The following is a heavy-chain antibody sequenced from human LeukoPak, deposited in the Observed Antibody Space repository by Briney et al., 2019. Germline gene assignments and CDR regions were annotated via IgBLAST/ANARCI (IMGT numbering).Heavy chain of an antibody. CDR1: GASFRGYY. D-gene: IGHD6-19*01. J-gene: IGHJ4*02. CDR3: ARPVRCSATTCTGPFDY. V-gene: IGHV4-34*01. Sequence: SEPLSLTCAVYGASFRGYYWTWIRQTPGKGLEWIGEVANIGRTTYNPSLKSRVTISVDTSKNQFSLRLTSVTATDTAVYYCARPVRCSATTCTGPFDYWGQGTLVTVSS. CDR2: VANIGRT.